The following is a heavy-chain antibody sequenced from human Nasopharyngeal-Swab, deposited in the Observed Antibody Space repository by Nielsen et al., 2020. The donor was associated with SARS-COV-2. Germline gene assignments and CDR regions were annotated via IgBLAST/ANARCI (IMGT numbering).Heavy chain of an antibody. CDR2: IKQDGSEK. J-gene: IGHJ4*02. V-gene: IGHV3-7*03. D-gene: IGHD2-2*01. Sequence: GESLKISCAASGFTFSSYWMSWVRQAPGKGLGWVANIKQDGSEKYYVDSVKGRFTISRDNAKNSLYLQMNSLRAEDTAVYYCAWSSPPSDYWGQGTLVTVSS. CDR3: AWSSPPSDY. CDR1: GFTFSSYW.